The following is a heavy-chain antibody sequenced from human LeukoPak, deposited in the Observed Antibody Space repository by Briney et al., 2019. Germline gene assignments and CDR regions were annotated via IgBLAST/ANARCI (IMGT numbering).Heavy chain of an antibody. Sequence: GGSLRLSCAASGFTFSSYSMNWVRQAPGKGLEWVSYISSSSSTIYYADSVKGRFTISRDNAKNSLYLQMNSLRAEDTAVYYCVTSSSSWYLSIDYWGQGTLVTVSS. CDR2: ISSSSSTI. CDR3: VTSSSSWYLSIDY. D-gene: IGHD6-13*01. V-gene: IGHV3-48*01. J-gene: IGHJ4*02. CDR1: GFTFSSYS.